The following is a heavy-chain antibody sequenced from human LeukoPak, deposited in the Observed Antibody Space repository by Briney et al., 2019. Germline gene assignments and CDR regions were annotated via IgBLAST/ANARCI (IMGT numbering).Heavy chain of an antibody. CDR2: IIPIFGTA. J-gene: IGHJ6*03. CDR1: GGTFSSYA. D-gene: IGHD2/OR15-2a*01. Sequence: ASVKVSCKASGGTFSSYAISWVRQAPGQGLKWMGGIIPIFGTANYAQKFQGRVTITTDESTSTAYMELSSLRSEDTAVYYCASLSMSPDYYYYYMDVWGKGTTVTVSS. CDR3: ASLSMSPDYYYYYMDV. V-gene: IGHV1-69*05.